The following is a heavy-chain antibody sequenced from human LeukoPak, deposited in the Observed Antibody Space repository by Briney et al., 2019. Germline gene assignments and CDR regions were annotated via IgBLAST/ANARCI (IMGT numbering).Heavy chain of an antibody. D-gene: IGHD4-23*01. V-gene: IGHV4-59*01. J-gene: IGHJ2*01. CDR3: ARDWQDYGGNSVWYFGL. CDR1: GGSISPYY. CDR2: IYYRGST. Sequence: SETLSLTCTVSGGSISPYYWSWIRQPPGKGLEWIGYIYYRGSTNYNPSLESRVTISVDTSKNQFSLKLSSVAAADTAVYYCARDWQDYGGNSVWYFGLWGRGTLVTVSS.